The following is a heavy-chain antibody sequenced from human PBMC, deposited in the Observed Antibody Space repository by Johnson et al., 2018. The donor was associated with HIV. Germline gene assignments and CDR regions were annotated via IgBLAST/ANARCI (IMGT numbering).Heavy chain of an antibody. J-gene: IGHJ3*02. D-gene: IGHD6-13*01. CDR2: ISYDGGNK. CDR3: ALSTSWSIAFDI. V-gene: IGHV3-30*14. Sequence: QVQLVESGGGLIQPGGSLRLSCAASGFSFSSYAMHWVRQAPGKGLEWVAVISYDGGNKYYADSVKGRFTISRDNSDNTLFLQMNSLRADDTAMYYCALSTSWSIAFDIWGQGTMVTVSS. CDR1: GFSFSSYA.